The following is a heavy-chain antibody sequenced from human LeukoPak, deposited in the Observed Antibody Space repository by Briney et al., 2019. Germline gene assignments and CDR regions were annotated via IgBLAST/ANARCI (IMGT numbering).Heavy chain of an antibody. CDR1: GFTLSSYA. Sequence: GGSLRLSCAASGFTLSSYAMHWVRQAPGKGLEWVAVISYDGSNKYYADSVKGRFTISRDNSKNTLYLQMNSLRAEDTAVYYCARADYYGSGSYYRNWGQGTLVTVSS. V-gene: IGHV3-30-3*01. CDR3: ARADYYGSGSYYRN. J-gene: IGHJ4*02. D-gene: IGHD3-10*01. CDR2: ISYDGSNK.